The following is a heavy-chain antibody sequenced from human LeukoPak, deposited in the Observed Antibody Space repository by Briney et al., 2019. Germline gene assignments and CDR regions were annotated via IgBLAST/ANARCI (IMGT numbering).Heavy chain of an antibody. D-gene: IGHD6-19*01. CDR2: ISGSGGST. Sequence: GGSLRLSCAASGFAFSSYAMSWVRQAPGKGLEWVSAISGSGGSTYYADSVKGRFTISRDNSKNTLYLQMNSLRAEDTAVYYCASRIAVAGIRARYYFDYWGQGTLVTVSS. V-gene: IGHV3-23*01. CDR3: ASRIAVAGIRARYYFDY. J-gene: IGHJ4*02. CDR1: GFAFSSYA.